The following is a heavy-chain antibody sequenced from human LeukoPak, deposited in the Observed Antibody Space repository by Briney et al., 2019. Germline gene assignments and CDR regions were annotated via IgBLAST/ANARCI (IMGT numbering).Heavy chain of an antibody. D-gene: IGHD4-23*01. J-gene: IGHJ6*03. CDR1: GGSFSGYY. V-gene: IGHV4-34*01. CDR3: ARREPHGDYGGKIRYYYYMDV. Sequence: PSETLSLTCAVYGGSFSGYYWSWIRQPPGKGLEWIGEINHSGNTNSNPSLKSRVTMSVDTSKNQFSLKLSSLTAADTAMYYCARREPHGDYGGKIRYYYYMDVWDKGTTITISS. CDR2: INHSGNT.